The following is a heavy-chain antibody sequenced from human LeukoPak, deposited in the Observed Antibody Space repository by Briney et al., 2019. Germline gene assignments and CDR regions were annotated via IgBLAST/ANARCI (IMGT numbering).Heavy chain of an antibody. Sequence: SQTLSLTCAISGDSVSSNRAAWNWLRQSPSRGLESLGRTYYRSKWYDEYALSVKSRITIIPDTSKNHFSLQLNSVTPGDTAVYFCAREGAYSGTYYLDYWGQGTLVTVSS. V-gene: IGHV6-1*01. D-gene: IGHD5-12*01. CDR2: TYYRSKWYD. J-gene: IGHJ4*02. CDR1: GDSVSSNRAA. CDR3: AREGAYSGTYYLDY.